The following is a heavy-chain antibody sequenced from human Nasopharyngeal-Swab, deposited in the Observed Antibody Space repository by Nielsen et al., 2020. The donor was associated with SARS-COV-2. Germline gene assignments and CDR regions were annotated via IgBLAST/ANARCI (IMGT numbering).Heavy chain of an antibody. D-gene: IGHD3-22*01. CDR1: GITFSNAW. J-gene: IGHJ4*02. V-gene: IGHV3-48*04. CDR2: ITSSSGII. Sequence: GESLKISCAASGITFSNAWMSWVRQAPGKGLEWVSYITSSSGIIYYADSVKGRFTISRDNAKNLLYLQMNSLRAEDTAVYYCASAHRAYGDSGYYPLDYWGKGTLVTVSS. CDR3: ASAHRAYGDSGYYPLDY.